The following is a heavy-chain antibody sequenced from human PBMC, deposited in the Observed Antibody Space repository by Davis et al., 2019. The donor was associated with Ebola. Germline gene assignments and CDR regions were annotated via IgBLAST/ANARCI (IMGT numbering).Heavy chain of an antibody. CDR3: AKDLLWWSASDV. CDR2: ISSSGTYT. Sequence: GESLKISCTSSGFTFSDYYMTWIRQAPGKGLEWVSYISSSGTYTNYVDSVKGRFSISRDNAENSLFLQMNSLRAEDTAVYYCAKDLLWWSASDVWGQGTTVTVSS. V-gene: IGHV3-11*05. CDR1: GFTFSDYY. J-gene: IGHJ6*02. D-gene: IGHD2-21*01.